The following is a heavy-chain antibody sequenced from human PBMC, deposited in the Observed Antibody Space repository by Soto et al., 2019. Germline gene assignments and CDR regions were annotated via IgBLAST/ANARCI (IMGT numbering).Heavy chain of an antibody. J-gene: IGHJ4*02. D-gene: IGHD6-25*01. CDR1: GFTFSTYD. CDR2: ISSDGSNE. V-gene: IGHV3-30*18. Sequence: QVQLVESGGGVVQPGRSLRLSCAASGFTFSTYDMHWVRQAPGKGLEWVAVISSDGSNEYYADSVKGRFTISRDNSKNTLYVQMNRLRAEDTAVYYCAKDLGDSSADDGAAYWGQGTLVNVSS. CDR3: AKDLGDSSADDGAAY.